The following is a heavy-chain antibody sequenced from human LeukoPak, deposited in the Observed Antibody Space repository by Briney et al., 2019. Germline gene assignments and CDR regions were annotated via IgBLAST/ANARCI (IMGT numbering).Heavy chain of an antibody. CDR1: GYTFSHYA. J-gene: IGHJ6*02. CDR3: ARFLARRGSPIAKYGMDV. Sequence: ASMKVSCKASGYTFSHYALHWVRQAPGQRLEWMGWINADNGNKRYSQKFQGGVTITRDTSATTAYMELSSLRSEDTAVYYCARFLARRGSPIAKYGMDVWGQGTTVTVSS. V-gene: IGHV1-3*01. D-gene: IGHD3-16*01. CDR2: INADNGNK.